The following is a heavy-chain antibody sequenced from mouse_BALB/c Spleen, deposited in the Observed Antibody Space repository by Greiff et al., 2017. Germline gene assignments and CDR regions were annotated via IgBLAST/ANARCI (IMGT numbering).Heavy chain of an antibody. V-gene: IGHV5-4*02. D-gene: IGHD2-4*01. CDR3: ARGPSTMITYAMDY. CDR2: ISDGGSYT. J-gene: IGHJ4*01. Sequence: EVQGVESGGGLVKPGGSLKLSCAASGFTFSDYYMYWVRQTPEKRLEWVATISDGGSYTYYPDSVKGRFTISRDNAKNNLYLQMSSLKSEDTAMYYCARGPSTMITYAMDYWGQGTSVTVSS. CDR1: GFTFSDYY.